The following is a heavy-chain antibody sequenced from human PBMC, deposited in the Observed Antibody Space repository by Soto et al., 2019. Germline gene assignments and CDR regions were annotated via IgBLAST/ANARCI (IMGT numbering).Heavy chain of an antibody. J-gene: IGHJ6*02. CDR3: ARGSARIAVAGLYYYYGMDV. Sequence: SETLSLTCAVYGGSFSGYYWSWIRQPPGKGLEWIGEINHSGSTNYNPSLKSRVTISVDTSKNQFSLKLSSVTAADTAVYCCARGSARIAVAGLYYYYGMDVWGQGTTVTVSS. CDR2: INHSGST. V-gene: IGHV4-34*01. CDR1: GGSFSGYY. D-gene: IGHD6-19*01.